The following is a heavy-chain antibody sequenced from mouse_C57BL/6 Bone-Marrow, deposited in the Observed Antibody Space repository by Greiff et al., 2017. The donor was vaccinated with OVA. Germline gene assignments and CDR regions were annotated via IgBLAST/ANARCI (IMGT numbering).Heavy chain of an antibody. CDR3: ARPLYYDYDPYAMDY. V-gene: IGHV1-81*01. CDR2: IYPRSGNT. Sequence: QVQLQQSGAELARPGASVKLSCKASGYTFTSYGISWVKQRTGQGLEWIGEIYPRSGNTYYNEKFKGKATLTADKSSSTAYMELRSLTSEDSAVYFCARPLYYDYDPYAMDYWGQGTSVTVSS. J-gene: IGHJ4*01. D-gene: IGHD2-4*01. CDR1: GYTFTSYG.